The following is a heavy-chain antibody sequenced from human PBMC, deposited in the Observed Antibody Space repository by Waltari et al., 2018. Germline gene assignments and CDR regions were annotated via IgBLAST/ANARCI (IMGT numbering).Heavy chain of an antibody. CDR3: ARDLGYCSSTSCRTYYYYGMDV. CDR2: INPNSG. J-gene: IGHJ6*02. CDR1: GYTFTGYY. V-gene: IGHV1-2*02. D-gene: IGHD2-2*01. Sequence: QVQLVQSGAEVKKPGVSVKVSCKASGYTFTGYYMHWVRQAPGQGLEWMGWINPNSGGRVTMTRDTSISTAYMELSRLRSDDTAVYYCARDLGYCSSTSCRTYYYYGMDVWGQGTTVTVSS.